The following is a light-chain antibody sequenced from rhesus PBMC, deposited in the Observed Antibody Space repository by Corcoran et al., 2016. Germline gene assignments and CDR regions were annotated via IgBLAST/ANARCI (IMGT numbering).Light chain of an antibody. J-gene: IGLJ1*01. CDR3: CSYAGSYTYI. Sequence: QAALTQPRSVSGSPGQSVTISCTGTSSDIGSYNYVSWYQQHPGTAPKFMIYEVSKRPSGVSDRFSGSKSGNTASLTISGLQAEDEADYYCCSYAGSYTYIFGPGTRLTVL. V-gene: IGLV2-32*01. CDR2: EVS. CDR1: SSDIGSYNY.